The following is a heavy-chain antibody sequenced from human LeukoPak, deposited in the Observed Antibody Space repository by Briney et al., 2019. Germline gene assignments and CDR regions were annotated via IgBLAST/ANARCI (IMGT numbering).Heavy chain of an antibody. D-gene: IGHD3-9*01. V-gene: IGHV4-39*01. J-gene: IGHJ4*02. CDR3: AIDNY. CDR2: IHYSADT. CDR1: GGAISSRSSSYQ. Sequence: SETLSLTCTVSGGAISSRSSSYQRGCIRQASRKGLEWVGSIHYSADTYYNLSLQSRVTISGDTSKNQFSLNLTSVTAADTAWYFCAIDNYWGQGTLVTVSS.